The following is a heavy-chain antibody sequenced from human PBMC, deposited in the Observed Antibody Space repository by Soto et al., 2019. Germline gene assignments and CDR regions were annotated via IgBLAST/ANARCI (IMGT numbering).Heavy chain of an antibody. V-gene: IGHV4-4*07. CDR2: IYTSGST. J-gene: IGHJ5*02. CDR3: ARDRGGYYDFWSGPARYWFDP. CDR1: GGSISSYY. D-gene: IGHD3-3*01. Sequence: QVQLQESGPGLVKPSETLSLTCTVSGGSISSYYWSWIRQPAGKGLEWIGRIYTSGSTNYNRSLKSRVTMSVDTSKNQFSLKLSSVTAADTAVYYCARDRGGYYDFWSGPARYWFDPWGQGTLVTVSS.